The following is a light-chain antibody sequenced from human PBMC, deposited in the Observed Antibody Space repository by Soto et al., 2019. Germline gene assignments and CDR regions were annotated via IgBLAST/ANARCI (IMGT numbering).Light chain of an antibody. CDR2: EVS. J-gene: IGLJ1*01. CDR3: SSYAGSNNYV. CDR1: SSDVGAYDS. Sequence: QSALTQTPSASGSPGQSVTISCTGTSSDVGAYDSVSWYQHHPGKAPKALIYEVSKRPSGVPDRFSGSKSGNTASLTVSGLQAEDEADYYCSSYAGSNNYVFGTGTKVTVL. V-gene: IGLV2-8*01.